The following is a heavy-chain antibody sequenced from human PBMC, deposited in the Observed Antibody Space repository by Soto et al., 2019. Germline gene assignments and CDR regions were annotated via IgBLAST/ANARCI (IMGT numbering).Heavy chain of an antibody. Sequence: QVQLQQWGAGLLKPSETLSLTCAVYGGSFSGYYWSWIRQPPGKGLEWIGEINHSGSTNYNPSLKSRVTISVDTSKNQFSLKLSSVTAADTAVYYCARGQDVDDAFDIWGQGTMVTVSS. V-gene: IGHV4-34*01. J-gene: IGHJ3*02. CDR1: GGSFSGYY. D-gene: IGHD2-15*01. CDR2: INHSGST. CDR3: ARGQDVDDAFDI.